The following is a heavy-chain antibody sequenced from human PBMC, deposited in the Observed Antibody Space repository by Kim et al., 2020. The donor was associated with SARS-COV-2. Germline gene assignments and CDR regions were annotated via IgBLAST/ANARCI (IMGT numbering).Heavy chain of an antibody. V-gene: IGHV4-31*03. Sequence: SETLSLTCTVSGGSISSGGYYWSWIRQHPGKGLEWIGYIYYSGSTYDNPSLKSRVTISVDTSKNQFSLKLSSVTAADTAEYYCARSHRGLVVYAIDEGVWFDPWGQGTLVTVSS. CDR1: GGSISSGGYY. CDR2: IYYSGST. D-gene: IGHD2-8*02. CDR3: ARSHRGLVVYAIDEGVWFDP. J-gene: IGHJ5*02.